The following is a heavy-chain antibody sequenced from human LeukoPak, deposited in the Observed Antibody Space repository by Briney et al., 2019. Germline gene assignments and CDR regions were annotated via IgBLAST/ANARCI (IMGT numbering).Heavy chain of an antibody. CDR3: ARGGVGQQLVLDY. D-gene: IGHD6-13*01. Sequence: SVKVSCKASGGTFSSYAISWVRQAPGQGLEWMGRIIPIFGIANYAQKFQGRVTITADKSTSTAYMELSSLRSEDTAVYYCARGGVGQQLVLDYWGQGTLVTVSA. J-gene: IGHJ4*02. V-gene: IGHV1-69*04. CDR1: GGTFSSYA. CDR2: IIPIFGIA.